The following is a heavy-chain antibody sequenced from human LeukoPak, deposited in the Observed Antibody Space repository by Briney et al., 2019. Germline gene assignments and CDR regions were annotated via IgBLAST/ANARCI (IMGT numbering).Heavy chain of an antibody. CDR1: GFTFSSYW. D-gene: IGHD4-17*01. CDR2: IKQDGSEK. V-gene: IGHV3-7*01. Sequence: PGGSLRLSCAASGFTFSSYWMNWVRQAPGKGLEWVANIKQDGSEKYYVDSVKGRFTISRDNAKNSLFLQMNSLRAEDTAVYYCARDDTSVTAFDYWGQGTLVTVSS. CDR3: ARDDTSVTAFDY. J-gene: IGHJ4*02.